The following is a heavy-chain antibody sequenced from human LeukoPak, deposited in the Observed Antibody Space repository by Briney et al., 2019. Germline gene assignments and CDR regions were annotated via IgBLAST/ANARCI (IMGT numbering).Heavy chain of an antibody. J-gene: IGHJ4*02. CDR3: ARDPDSSGWSSIEY. CDR1: GFTFSGAW. Sequence: GGSLRLSCAASGFTFSGAWMHWVRQAPGKGLVWVSRINSDGRSTNYADSVKGRFTISRDNAKNTLYLQMNSLRAEDTAVYYCARDPDSSGWSSIEYWGQGTLVTVSS. D-gene: IGHD6-19*01. V-gene: IGHV3-74*01. CDR2: INSDGRST.